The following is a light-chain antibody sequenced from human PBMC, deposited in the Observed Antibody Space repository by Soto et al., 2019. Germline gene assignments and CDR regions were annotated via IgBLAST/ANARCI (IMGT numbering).Light chain of an antibody. Sequence: EIVLTQSPGTLSLSPGDRATLSCRASQSVSSSYLAWYQQKPGQAPSLLIYGASNRATGIPDRFSGGGSGTDFTLTISRVEPVDFAVYYCQQYGKSVMFTFGQGTKLEIK. CDR1: QSVSSSY. J-gene: IGKJ2*01. V-gene: IGKV3-20*01. CDR3: QQYGKSVMFT. CDR2: GAS.